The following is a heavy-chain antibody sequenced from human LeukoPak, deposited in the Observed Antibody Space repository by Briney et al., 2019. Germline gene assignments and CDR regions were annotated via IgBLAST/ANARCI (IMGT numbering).Heavy chain of an antibody. J-gene: IGHJ4*02. V-gene: IGHV1-2*02. CDR1: GYTFTDYN. Sequence: GASVKVSCKASGYTFTDYNIHWVRQAPGQGLEWMGWINPNSGGTNYAQKFQGRVTMTRDTSLGTAYMDLSSLISDDTAVYYCATHPFDFWGQGTLVTVSS. CDR3: ATHPFDF. CDR2: INPNSGGT.